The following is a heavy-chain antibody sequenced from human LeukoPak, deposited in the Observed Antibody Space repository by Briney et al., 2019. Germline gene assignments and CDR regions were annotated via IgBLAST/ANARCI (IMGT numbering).Heavy chain of an antibody. CDR1: GYTFTSYI. CDR2: INPNSGAT. CDR3: AREGHCTGGCCLDH. V-gene: IGHV1-2*02. Sequence: ASVKVSCKASGYTFTSYIMHWVRQAPGQGLDWMGWINPNSGATNYAQKFQGRVSITRDTSISTVYMELTRLTSDGTAVYYCAREGHCTGGCCLDHWGQGTLVTASS. D-gene: IGHD2-15*01. J-gene: IGHJ4*02.